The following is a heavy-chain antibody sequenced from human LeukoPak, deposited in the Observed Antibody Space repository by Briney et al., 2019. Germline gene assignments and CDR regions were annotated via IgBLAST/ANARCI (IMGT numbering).Heavy chain of an antibody. CDR1: GFNVSNNY. CDR2: IYSSGST. Sequence: TGGSLRLSCAASGFNVSNNYMTWVRQAPGKGLEWVSLIYSSGSTYYADSVKGRFTISRDNSKNTLYLQVNSLRAEDTAVYYCARRGDGGRSFDYWGQGTLVTVSS. J-gene: IGHJ4*02. D-gene: IGHD4-23*01. V-gene: IGHV3-53*01. CDR3: ARRGDGGRSFDY.